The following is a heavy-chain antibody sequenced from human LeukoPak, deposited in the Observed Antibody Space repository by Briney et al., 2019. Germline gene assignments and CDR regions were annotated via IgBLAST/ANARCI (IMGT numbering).Heavy chain of an antibody. D-gene: IGHD1-26*01. Sequence: GGSLRLSCAASGFTFSSYAIHWVRQAPGKGLEWVAVISYDGSNKYYADSVKGRFTISRDNSKNTLYLQMNSLRAEDTAVYYCARDCGSLNDYWGQGTLVTVSS. V-gene: IGHV3-30*04. CDR3: ARDCGSLNDY. J-gene: IGHJ4*02. CDR2: ISYDGSNK. CDR1: GFTFSSYA.